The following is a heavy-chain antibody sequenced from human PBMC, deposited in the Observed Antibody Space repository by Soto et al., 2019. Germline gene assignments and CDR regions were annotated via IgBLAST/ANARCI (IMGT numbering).Heavy chain of an antibody. D-gene: IGHD6-19*01. CDR3: ARDRSSTYYYYGMDL. CDR2: ISYDGSNQ. J-gene: IGHJ6*02. Sequence: GGSLRLSCAASGFTFTRYSMNWVRQAPGKGLEWLAVISYDGSNQDYADSVKGRFSISRDNSKNTVYLQMNSLRAEDTAVYYCARDRSSTYYYYGMDLWGQGTTVTVSS. CDR1: GFTFTRYS. V-gene: IGHV3-30*03.